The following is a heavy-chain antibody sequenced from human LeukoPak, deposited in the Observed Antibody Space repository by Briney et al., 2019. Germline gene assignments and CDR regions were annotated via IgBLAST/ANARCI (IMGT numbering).Heavy chain of an antibody. V-gene: IGHV3-74*01. CDR3: VRLLDSDY. D-gene: IGHD2-15*01. CDR2: INGDGTST. Sequence: GGSLRLSCAASGFTFTRYWMHWVRQAPGKGLVWVSRINGDGTSTDYADSVKGRFTISRDNAQNTLYLQINSLRTEDTAVYYCVRLLDSDYWGQGTLVTVSS. J-gene: IGHJ4*02. CDR1: GFTFTRYW.